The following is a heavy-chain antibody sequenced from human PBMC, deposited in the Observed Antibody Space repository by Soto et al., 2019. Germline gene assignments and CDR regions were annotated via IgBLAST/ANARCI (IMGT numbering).Heavy chain of an antibody. J-gene: IGHJ4*02. D-gene: IGHD2-8*02. Sequence: QVQLQQWGAGLLKPSETLSLTCAVYGGAFSGYSWTWIHQPPGTGLEWIGEINHSGSTNYNPSLKSRVTISVDPSTNQFSLKLTSVTAADTAVYYCARDKITGLFDYWGQGALVTVSS. CDR2: INHSGST. CDR3: ARDKITGLFDY. V-gene: IGHV4-34*01. CDR1: GGAFSGYS.